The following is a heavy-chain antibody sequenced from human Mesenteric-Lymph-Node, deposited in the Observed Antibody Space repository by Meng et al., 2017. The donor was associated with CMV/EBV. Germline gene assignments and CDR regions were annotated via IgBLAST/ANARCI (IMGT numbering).Heavy chain of an antibody. Sequence: GGSLRLSCAASGFTFSSYSMNWVRQAPGKGLEWVSSISTSSSYIYYADSVKGRFTISRDNSKNTLYLQMNNLRAEDTAVYYCARDSQGLGPWGQGTLVTVSS. CDR2: ISTSSSYI. D-gene: IGHD6-19*01. V-gene: IGHV3-21*01. CDR3: ARDSQGLGP. J-gene: IGHJ5*02. CDR1: GFTFSSYS.